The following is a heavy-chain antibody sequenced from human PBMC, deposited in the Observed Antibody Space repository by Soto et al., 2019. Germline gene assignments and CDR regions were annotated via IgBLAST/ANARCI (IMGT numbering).Heavy chain of an antibody. D-gene: IGHD6-13*01. CDR2: IYTSGST. Sequence: SETLSVTCTVSGGSISTYYWSWIRQPAGKGLEWIGRIYTSGSTNYNPSLKSRVTMSVDTPKNQFSLKLSYVTAADTAVYYCARSSAGYGSSWYYFDYWGQGTLVTVSS. CDR1: GGSISTYY. V-gene: IGHV4-4*07. J-gene: IGHJ4*01. CDR3: ARSSAGYGSSWYYFDY.